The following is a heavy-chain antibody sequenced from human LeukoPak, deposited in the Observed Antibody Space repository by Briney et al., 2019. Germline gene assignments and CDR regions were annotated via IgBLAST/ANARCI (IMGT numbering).Heavy chain of an antibody. J-gene: IGHJ5*02. CDR2: IHGVGGNT. CDR3: AKDWVTANNLWDWFDP. D-gene: IGHD2-21*02. Sequence: GGSLRLSCAASGFIFSSYAMSWVRQAPGKGLEWVSSIHGVGGNTHYADSVKGRFTTSRDNSKNTLYLQMNSLRADDTAVYYCAKDWVTANNLWDWFDPWGQGTLVTVSS. CDR1: GFIFSSYA. V-gene: IGHV3-23*01.